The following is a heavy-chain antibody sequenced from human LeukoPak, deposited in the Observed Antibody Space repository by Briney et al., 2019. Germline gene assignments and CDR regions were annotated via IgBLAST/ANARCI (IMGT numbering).Heavy chain of an antibody. Sequence: PGGSLRLSCAASGFTFYDYGMSWVRQAPGKGLEWVSGINWNGGSTGYADSVKGRFTISRDNAKNSLYLQMNSLRAEDTAVYYCARDETGDASDYAFDIWGQGTMVTVSS. CDR3: ARDETGDASDYAFDI. D-gene: IGHD7-27*01. CDR1: GFTFYDYG. CDR2: INWNGGST. V-gene: IGHV3-20*04. J-gene: IGHJ3*02.